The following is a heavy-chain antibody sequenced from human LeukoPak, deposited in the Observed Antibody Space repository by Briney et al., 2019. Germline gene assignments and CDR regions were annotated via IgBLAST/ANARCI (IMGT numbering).Heavy chain of an antibody. Sequence: SETLSLTCTVSGGSISSYYWSWIRQPPGKGLEWIGYIYYSGSTNYNPSLKSRVTISVDTSKNQFSLKLSSVTAADTAVYYCAKSSPKYDSSGYGAFDIWGQGIMVTVSS. CDR3: AKSSPKYDSSGYGAFDI. V-gene: IGHV4-59*01. CDR2: IYYSGST. J-gene: IGHJ3*02. CDR1: GGSISSYY. D-gene: IGHD3-22*01.